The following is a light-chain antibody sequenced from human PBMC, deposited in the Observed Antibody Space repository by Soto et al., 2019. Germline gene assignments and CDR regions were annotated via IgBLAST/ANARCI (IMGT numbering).Light chain of an antibody. V-gene: IGKV3-20*01. CDR1: QSVSSSY. CDR3: XXXXXXXRIT. Sequence: EIVLTQSPGTLSLSPGERATLSCRASQSVSSSYLAWYQQKPGQAPRLLIYGRSSRATGIPDRFSGSGSGTDFTLTISMLEPEDFALYXXXXXXXXXRITFGQGTRLEIK. CDR2: GRS. J-gene: IGKJ5*01.